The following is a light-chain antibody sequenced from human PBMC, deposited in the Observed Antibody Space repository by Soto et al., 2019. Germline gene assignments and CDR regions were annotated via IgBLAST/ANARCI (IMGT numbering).Light chain of an antibody. CDR3: QQRDNWPPT. CDR1: QSVSSC. J-gene: IGKJ5*01. Sequence: EIVLTQSPATLSLSPGERATLSCRASQSVSSCLAWYQQKPGQAPRLLIYDASNRATGIPARFTGSGSGTDFTLTISGLEPEDFAVYYFQQRDNWPPTCGQGIRLEMK. V-gene: IGKV3-11*01. CDR2: DAS.